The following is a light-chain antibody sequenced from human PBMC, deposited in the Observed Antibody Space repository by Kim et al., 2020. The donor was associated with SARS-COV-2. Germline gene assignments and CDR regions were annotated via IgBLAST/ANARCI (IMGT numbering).Light chain of an antibody. Sequence: PGERATPSRRASQSVGSSIAWYPQKPGQAPRLLIYDAFSRATGIPARFSASGSGTDFTLTISSLEPEDFAVYYCQQRGNWPLTFGQRTKGDIK. CDR2: DAF. CDR3: QQRGNWPLT. V-gene: IGKV3-11*01. J-gene: IGKJ1*01. CDR1: QSVGSS.